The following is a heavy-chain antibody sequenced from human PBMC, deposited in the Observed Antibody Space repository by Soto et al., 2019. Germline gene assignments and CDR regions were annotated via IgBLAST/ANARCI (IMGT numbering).Heavy chain of an antibody. Sequence: EVQLVESGGGLVQPGGSQRLSCAASAFTFKNHWMHWVRQVPGKGPVWVSRINGDGSFTSYADAGKGRFTISRDNAKNTLSLQMNSLRAEDTAVYYCAREIYDDYDSSGFDHWGQGTLVTVSS. CDR2: INGDGSFT. V-gene: IGHV3-74*01. D-gene: IGHD3-22*01. CDR3: AREIYDDYDSSGFDH. CDR1: AFTFKNHW. J-gene: IGHJ4*02.